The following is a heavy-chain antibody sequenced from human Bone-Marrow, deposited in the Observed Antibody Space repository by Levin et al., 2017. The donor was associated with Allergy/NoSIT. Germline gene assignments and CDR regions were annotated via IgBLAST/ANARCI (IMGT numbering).Heavy chain of an antibody. CDR2: ITSSGSYI. J-gene: IGHJ5*02. CDR1: GFTFSSYS. D-gene: IGHD5-12*01. CDR3: ARGLEYSGLP. V-gene: IGHV3-21*01. Sequence: GGSLRLSCAASGFTFSSYSMNWVRQAPGKGLDWVSSITSSGSYIYYADSVQGRFTISRANAKNSLYLQMNSLKAADTAVYYCARGLEYSGLPWGQGTLVTVSS.